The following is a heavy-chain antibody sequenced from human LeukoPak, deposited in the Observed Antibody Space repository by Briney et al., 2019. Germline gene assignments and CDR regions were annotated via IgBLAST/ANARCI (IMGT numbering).Heavy chain of an antibody. CDR1: GDTFSTYT. Sequence: SVKVSCKASGDTFSTYTINWVRQAHGQGLEWMGRIIPLLGKAKYAQKFQGRVTITAEKSTSTAYIDMSSLRSDDTAVYYCARLPAADGSSSADYWGQGALVTVSS. CDR2: IIPLLGKA. CDR3: ARLPAADGSSSADY. V-gene: IGHV1-69*02. D-gene: IGHD6-13*01. J-gene: IGHJ4*02.